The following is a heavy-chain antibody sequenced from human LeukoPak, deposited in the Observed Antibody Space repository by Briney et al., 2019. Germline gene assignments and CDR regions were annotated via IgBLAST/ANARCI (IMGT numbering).Heavy chain of an antibody. J-gene: IGHJ5*02. CDR2: IIPILDIA. Sequence: TSVKVSCKASGGTFNNYAISWVRQAPGQGLEWMGRIIPILDIANYAQKFQGRVTITADKSTSTAYMELSSLRSEETAVYYCASGGYCSGGSCYRFDPWGQGTLVTVSS. CDR3: ASGGYCSGGSCYRFDP. V-gene: IGHV1-69*04. CDR1: GGTFNNYA. D-gene: IGHD2-15*01.